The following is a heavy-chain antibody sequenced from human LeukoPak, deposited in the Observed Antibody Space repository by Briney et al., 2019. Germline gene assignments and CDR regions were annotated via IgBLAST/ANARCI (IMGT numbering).Heavy chain of an antibody. D-gene: IGHD2-2*01. Sequence: GSLRLSCAASGFTFSIYAMSWVRQAPGKGLEWVSAISGSGGSTYYADSVKGRFAISRDNSKNTLYLQMNSLRAEDTAVYYCAKRGSSTSCFDYWGQGTLVTVSS. CDR1: GFTFSIYA. V-gene: IGHV3-23*01. J-gene: IGHJ4*02. CDR2: ISGSGGST. CDR3: AKRGSSTSCFDY.